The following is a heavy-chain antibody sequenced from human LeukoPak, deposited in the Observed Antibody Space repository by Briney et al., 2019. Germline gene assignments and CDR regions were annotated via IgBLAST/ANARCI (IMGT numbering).Heavy chain of an antibody. CDR2: IYWNDDK. CDR1: GFPLSTSGAG. CDR3: AHSITMVRGVRLFDY. D-gene: IGHD3-10*01. V-gene: IGHV2-5*01. J-gene: IGHJ4*02. Sequence: SGPTLVKPTQTLTLTCTFSGFPLSTSGAGVGWIRQPPGKALEWLALIYWNDDKRYSPSLKSRLTITKDTSKNQVVLTMTNMDPVDTATYYCAHSITMVRGVRLFDYWGQGTLVTVSS.